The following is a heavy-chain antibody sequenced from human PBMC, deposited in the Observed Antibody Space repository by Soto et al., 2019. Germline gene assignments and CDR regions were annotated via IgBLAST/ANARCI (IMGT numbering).Heavy chain of an antibody. CDR1: GFTFSSYA. V-gene: IGHV3-23*01. CDR3: AKRGSSWSPFDY. J-gene: IGHJ4*02. D-gene: IGHD6-13*01. CDR2: ISGSGGTT. Sequence: PGGSLRLSCAASGFTFSSYAMSWVRRAPGKGLEWVSAISGSGGTTYYADSVKGRFTISRDNSKNTLYLQVNSLRAEDTAVYYCAKRGSSWSPFDYWGQGTQVTVS.